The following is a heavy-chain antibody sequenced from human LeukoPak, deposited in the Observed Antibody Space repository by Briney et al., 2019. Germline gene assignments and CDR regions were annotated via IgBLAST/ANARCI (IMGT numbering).Heavy chain of an antibody. D-gene: IGHD2-2*01. CDR1: GGTFSSYA. CDR2: IIPILGIA. V-gene: IGHV1-69*04. CDR3: ARGSSTSVLDYFDY. J-gene: IGHJ4*02. Sequence: AASVKVSCKASGGTFSSYAISWVRQAPGQGLEWMGRIIPILGIANYAQKFQGRVTITADESTSTAYMELSSLRSEDTAVYYCARGSSTSVLDYFDYWGQGTLVTVSS.